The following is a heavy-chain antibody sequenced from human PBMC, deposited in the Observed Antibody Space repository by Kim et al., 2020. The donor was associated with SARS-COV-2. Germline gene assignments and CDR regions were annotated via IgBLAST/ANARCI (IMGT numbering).Heavy chain of an antibody. Sequence: GGSLRLSCAASGFDVINNYMSWIRQAPGKGLEWVSIIYIDSSTYYANSVKGRFTISRDTSQNTLYLQMNSLRAEDTAVYYCTKDGGRSGGEFWGQGTLVT. V-gene: IGHV3-53*01. CDR3: TKDGGRSGGEF. J-gene: IGHJ4*02. CDR1: GFDVINNY. D-gene: IGHD3-16*01. CDR2: IYIDSST.